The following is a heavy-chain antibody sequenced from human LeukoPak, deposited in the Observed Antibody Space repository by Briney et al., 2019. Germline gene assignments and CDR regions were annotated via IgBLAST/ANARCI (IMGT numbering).Heavy chain of an antibody. J-gene: IGHJ4*02. CDR1: GYTLTELS. D-gene: IGHD3-10*01. V-gene: IGHV1-24*01. CDR2: FDPEDGET. CDR3: ARVVRNYGSGDADY. Sequence: GASVKVSCKVSGYTLTELSMHWVRQAPGKGLEWMGGFDPEDGETIYAQKFQGRVTMTEDTSTDTAYMELSSLRAEDTAVYYCARVVRNYGSGDADYWGQGTLVTVSS.